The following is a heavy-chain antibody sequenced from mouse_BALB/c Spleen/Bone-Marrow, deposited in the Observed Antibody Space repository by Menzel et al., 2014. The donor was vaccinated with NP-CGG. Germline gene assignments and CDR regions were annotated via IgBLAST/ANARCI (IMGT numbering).Heavy chain of an antibody. Sequence: EVQVVESGGGLVQPGGSLKLSCAASGFTFSSYGMSWVRQTPDKRLELVASINSNGGSTYYPDSVKGRLTISRDNAKNTLSLQMSSLKSEDTAMYYCARGNYGNYVDYFDYWGQGTTLTVSS. D-gene: IGHD2-1*01. CDR2: INSNGGST. J-gene: IGHJ2*01. V-gene: IGHV5-6-3*01. CDR1: GFTFSSYG. CDR3: ARGNYGNYVDYFDY.